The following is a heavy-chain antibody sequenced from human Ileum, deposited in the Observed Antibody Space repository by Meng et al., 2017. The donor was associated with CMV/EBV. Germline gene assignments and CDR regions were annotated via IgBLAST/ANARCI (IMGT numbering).Heavy chain of an antibody. Sequence: GESLRLSCAASGFTFNTYSMNWVRQAPGKGLEWVSSISSSNNDMYYADSVKGRFIISRDNAKNSLYLQMNSLRVEDTAVYYCATASRGGQLGGVDNWGQGTLVTVSS. CDR1: GFTFNTYS. J-gene: IGHJ4*02. V-gene: IGHV3-21*01. D-gene: IGHD6-6*01. CDR2: ISSSNNDM. CDR3: ATASRGGQLGGVDN.